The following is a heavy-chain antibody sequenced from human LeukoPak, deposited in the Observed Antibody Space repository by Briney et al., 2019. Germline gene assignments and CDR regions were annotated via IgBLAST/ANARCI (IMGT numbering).Heavy chain of an antibody. Sequence: ASVKVSCKASGGTFSSYAISWVRQAPGQGLEWMGRDIPILGIANYAQKFQGRVTITADKSTSTAYMELSSLRSEDTAVYYCARAPSPADSSSPLWGQGTLVTVSS. CDR3: ARAPSPADSSSPL. CDR2: DIPILGIA. CDR1: GGTFSSYA. V-gene: IGHV1-69*04. D-gene: IGHD6-13*01. J-gene: IGHJ4*02.